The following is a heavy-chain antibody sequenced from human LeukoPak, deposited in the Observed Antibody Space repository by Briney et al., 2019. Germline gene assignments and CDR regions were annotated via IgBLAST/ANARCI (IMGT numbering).Heavy chain of an antibody. CDR2: INHSGST. Sequence: TSETLSLTCAVYGGSFSGYYWSWIRQPPGKGLEWIGEINHSGSTNYNPSLKSRVTISVDTSKNQFSLKLSSVTAADTAVYYCARVHYDSSGYYRAFDIWGQGTMVTVSS. CDR3: ARVHYDSSGYYRAFDI. D-gene: IGHD3-22*01. V-gene: IGHV4-34*01. J-gene: IGHJ3*02. CDR1: GGSFSGYY.